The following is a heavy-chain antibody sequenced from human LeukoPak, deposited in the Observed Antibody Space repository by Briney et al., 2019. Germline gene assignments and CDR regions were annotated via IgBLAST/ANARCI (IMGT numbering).Heavy chain of an antibody. J-gene: IGHJ3*02. V-gene: IGHV1-8*01. Sequence: ASVKVSCKASGYTLTSYDINWVRQATGQGLEWMGWMNPNSGRTGYTQKFQGRITMTRNTSISTAYMELSSLRSDDTAVYYCARATMVRGVTHDAFDIWGQGTMVTVSS. CDR2: MNPNSGRT. D-gene: IGHD3-10*01. CDR1: GYTLTSYD. CDR3: ARATMVRGVTHDAFDI.